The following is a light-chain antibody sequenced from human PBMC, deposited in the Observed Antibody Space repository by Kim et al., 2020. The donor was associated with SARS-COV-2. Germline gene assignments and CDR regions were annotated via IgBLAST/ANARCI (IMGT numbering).Light chain of an antibody. V-gene: IGKV3-15*01. CDR1: QSISTN. CDR3: QQYYDWPWT. J-gene: IGKJ1*01. CDR2: TAS. Sequence: EIVMTQSPATLSVSPGEGVTLSCRASQSISTNLGWYQQKPGQAPRLLIYTASTRATGIPARFSGSGSWTEFTLTISSLQSEDFAVYSCQQYYDWPWTFGQGTKVDIK.